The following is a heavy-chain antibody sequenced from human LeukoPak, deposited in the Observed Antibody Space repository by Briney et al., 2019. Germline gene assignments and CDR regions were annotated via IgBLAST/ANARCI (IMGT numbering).Heavy chain of an antibody. CDR2: INPNSGGT. V-gene: IGHV1-2*02. CDR3: AREKTILTGYYIGY. CDR1: GYTFTGYY. D-gene: IGHD3-9*01. J-gene: IGHJ4*02. Sequence: ASVKVSCKASGYTFTGYYMHWVRQAPGQGLEWMGWINPNSGGTNYAQKFQGRVTMTRDTSISTAYMELSRLRSDGTAVYYCAREKTILTGYYIGYWGQGTLVTVSS.